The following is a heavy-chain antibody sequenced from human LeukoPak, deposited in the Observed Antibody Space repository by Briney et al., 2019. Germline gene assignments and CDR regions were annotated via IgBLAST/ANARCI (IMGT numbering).Heavy chain of an antibody. CDR3: ARKLRLGGNWFDP. CDR1: EGTFTSYA. V-gene: IGHV1-69*15. Sequence: SVKVSCKTSEGTFTSYAITWVRQAPGQGLEWMGKIIPISGTTNYAQKFQGRVTFTADESTSTAYMELSSLRSEDTALYYCARKLRLGGNWFDPWGQGTLVTVSS. J-gene: IGHJ5*02. D-gene: IGHD1-26*01. CDR2: IIPISGTT.